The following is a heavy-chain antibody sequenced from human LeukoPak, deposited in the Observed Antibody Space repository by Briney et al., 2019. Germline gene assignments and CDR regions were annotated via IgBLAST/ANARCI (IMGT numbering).Heavy chain of an antibody. Sequence: PGRSLRLSCAVSGFTFSSYAMHWVRQAPGKGLEWVAIISYDGNNKYYADSVKGRFTISRDISKNTLYLQNNSLRADDTAVYYCARDYLGLHYFDYWGQGTLVTVSS. D-gene: IGHD2/OR15-2a*01. J-gene: IGHJ4*02. CDR1: GFTFSSYA. V-gene: IGHV3-30-3*01. CDR3: ARDYLGLHYFDY. CDR2: ISYDGNNK.